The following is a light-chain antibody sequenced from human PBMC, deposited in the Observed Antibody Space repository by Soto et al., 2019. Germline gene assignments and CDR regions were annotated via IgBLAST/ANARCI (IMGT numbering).Light chain of an antibody. CDR1: QNINRW. V-gene: IGKV1-5*03. CDR3: LQYKVYPLS. Sequence: DIQMTQSPSTLSASVGDRVTITCRARQNINRWLAWYQQRPGKAPNLLIHKASTLEVGVPSRFSGSASGTEFTLTISSLQADDFAVYFCLQYKVYPLSFGGGTKVEIK. CDR2: KAS. J-gene: IGKJ4*01.